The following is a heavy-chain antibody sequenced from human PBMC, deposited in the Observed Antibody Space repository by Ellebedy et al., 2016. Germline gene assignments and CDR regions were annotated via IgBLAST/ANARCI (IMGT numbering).Heavy chain of an antibody. J-gene: IGHJ5*02. Sequence: GESLKISXAASGFTFSSYSMNWVRQAPGKGLEWVSSISSSSSYIYYADSVKGRFTISRDNAKNSLYLQMNSLRAEDTAVYYCARDPSEGWFDPWGQGTLVTVSS. CDR2: ISSSSSYI. CDR1: GFTFSSYS. V-gene: IGHV3-21*01. CDR3: ARDPSEGWFDP.